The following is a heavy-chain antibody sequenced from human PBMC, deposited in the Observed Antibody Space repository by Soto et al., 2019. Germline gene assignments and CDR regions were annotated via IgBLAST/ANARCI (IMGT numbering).Heavy chain of an antibody. J-gene: IGHJ4*02. CDR2: ISSSSSYT. CDR3: ARTPDCTNGVCSAGFDY. CDR1: GFTFSDYY. D-gene: IGHD2-8*01. V-gene: IGHV3-11*06. Sequence: KTGGSLRLSCAASGFTFSDYYMSWIRQAPGKGLEWVSYISSSSSYTNYADSVKGRFTISRDNAKNSLYLQMNSLRAEDTAVYYCARTPDCTNGVCSAGFDYWGQGTLVTVSS.